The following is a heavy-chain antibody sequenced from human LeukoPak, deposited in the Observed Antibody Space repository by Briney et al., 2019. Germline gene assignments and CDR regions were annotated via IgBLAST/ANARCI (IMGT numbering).Heavy chain of an antibody. CDR3: AREDIAGRVTTILPY. CDR1: GGSIINSNW. CDR2: IDHSGST. J-gene: IGHJ4*02. V-gene: IGHV4-4*02. Sequence: SGTLSLTCAVSGGSIINSNWWSWVRQPPGKGLEWIGEIDHSGSTSYNPSLKSRVTMSVDRSKNQFSLNLRSMTAADAGMYYCAREDIAGRVTTILPYWGQGTPVTVSS. D-gene: IGHD5-12*01.